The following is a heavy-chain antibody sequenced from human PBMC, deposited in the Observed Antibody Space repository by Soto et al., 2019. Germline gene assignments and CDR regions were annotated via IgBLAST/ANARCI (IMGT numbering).Heavy chain of an antibody. Sequence: ASVKVSCKASGYTFTSYAMHWVRQAPGQGLEWMGWISAYNGNTNYARKLQGRVTMTTDTSTSTAYMELRSLRSDDTAVYYCARDYSSSWTDAFDIWGQGTMVTVSS. CDR3: ARDYSSSWTDAFDI. V-gene: IGHV1-18*01. D-gene: IGHD6-13*01. J-gene: IGHJ3*02. CDR2: ISAYNGNT. CDR1: GYTFTSYA.